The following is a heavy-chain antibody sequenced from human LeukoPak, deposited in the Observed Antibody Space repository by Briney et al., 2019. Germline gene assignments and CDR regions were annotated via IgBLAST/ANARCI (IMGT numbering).Heavy chain of an antibody. Sequence: PGRSLRLSCAASGFTFSSYAMHWVRQAPGKGLEWVAVISYDGSNKYYADSVKGRFTISRDNSKNTLYLQMNSLRAEDTAVYYCAKDRDILQYSSGWYNFDYWGQGTLVTVSS. J-gene: IGHJ4*02. CDR2: ISYDGSNK. CDR3: AKDRDILQYSSGWYNFDY. V-gene: IGHV3-30-3*01. D-gene: IGHD6-19*01. CDR1: GFTFSSYA.